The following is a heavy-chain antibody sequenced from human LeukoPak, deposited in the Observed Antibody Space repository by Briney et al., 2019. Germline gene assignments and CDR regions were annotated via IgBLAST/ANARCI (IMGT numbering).Heavy chain of an antibody. CDR1: GFTFSGYW. CDR3: ARGCQRHSSGFFCAFDI. D-gene: IGHD3-22*01. Sequence: GGSLRLSCAASGFTFSGYWMHWVRQAPGKGLVWVSRTNRDDSDTSYADSVKGRFTISRDKAKSTLYLQMNSLRAEDTAVYYCARGCQRHSSGFFCAFDIWGQGTMVTVSS. V-gene: IGHV3-74*01. CDR2: TNRDDSDT. J-gene: IGHJ3*02.